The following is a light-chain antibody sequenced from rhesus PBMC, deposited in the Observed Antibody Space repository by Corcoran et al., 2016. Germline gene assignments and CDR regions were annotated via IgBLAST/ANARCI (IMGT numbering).Light chain of an antibody. CDR2: KAS. CDR3: QHYLSRPLT. CDR1: QGISSW. Sequence: DIQMTQSPSSLSASVGDTVTIPCRASQGISSWLAWYQQKPGKAPKLLIYKASSLQSGVPSRFSGSGSGTDFTLTISSLQSEDFAMYYCQHYLSRPLTFGGGTKVELK. J-gene: IGKJ4*01. V-gene: IGKV1-22*01.